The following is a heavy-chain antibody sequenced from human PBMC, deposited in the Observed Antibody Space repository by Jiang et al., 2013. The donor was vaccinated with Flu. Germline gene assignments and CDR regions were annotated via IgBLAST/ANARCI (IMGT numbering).Heavy chain of an antibody. D-gene: IGHD3-3*01. J-gene: IGHJ4*02. CDR2: VNYSGST. CDR1: GGSFSGYY. Sequence: LLKPSETLSLTCAVYGGSFSGYYWSWIRQPPGKGLEWIGEVNYSGSTNYNPSLKSRVTISVDMPKSQFSLKMISVTAADTAVYYCARGSMTIYGVAAPPNYWGQGTLVTVSS. CDR3: ARGSMTIYGVAAPPNY. V-gene: IGHV4-34*01.